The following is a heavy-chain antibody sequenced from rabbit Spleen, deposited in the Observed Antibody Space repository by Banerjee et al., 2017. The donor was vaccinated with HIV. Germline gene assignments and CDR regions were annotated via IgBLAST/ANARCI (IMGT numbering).Heavy chain of an antibody. Sequence: QQRLVESGGGLVKPGASLTLTCKASGFSFSNKAVMCWVRQAPGRGLDWIACINAITGKAVYANWAKGRSTFSKTSSTTVTLQMTSLTAADTATYFCARSTYGYDDYADLYYAAMDLWGQGTLVTVS. CDR1: GFSFSNKAV. CDR2: INAITGKA. D-gene: IGHD6-1*01. V-gene: IGHV1S45*01. CDR3: ARSTYGYDDYADLYYAAMDL. J-gene: IGHJ6*01.